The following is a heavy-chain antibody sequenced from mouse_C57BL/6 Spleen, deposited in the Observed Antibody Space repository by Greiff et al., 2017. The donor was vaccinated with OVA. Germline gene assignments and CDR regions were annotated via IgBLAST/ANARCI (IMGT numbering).Heavy chain of an antibody. Sequence: EVQLQQSGPVLVKPGASVKMSCKASGYTFTDYYMNWVKQSHGKSLEWIGVINPYNGGTSYNQKFKGKATLTVDKSSSTAYMELNSLTSEDSAVYYCARRGIDYYGSSFYWYFDVWGTGTTVTVSS. CDR2: INPYNGGT. V-gene: IGHV1-19*01. J-gene: IGHJ1*03. CDR1: GYTFTDYY. CDR3: ARRGIDYYGSSFYWYFDV. D-gene: IGHD1-1*01.